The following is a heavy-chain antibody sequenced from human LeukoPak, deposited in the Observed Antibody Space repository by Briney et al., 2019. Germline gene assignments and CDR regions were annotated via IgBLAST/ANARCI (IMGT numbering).Heavy chain of an antibody. CDR2: ISGSGGST. CDR1: GFTFSSYA. V-gene: IGHV3-23*01. D-gene: IGHD2-2*01. J-gene: IGHJ6*02. CDR3: ASTYPYYYYGMDV. Sequence: GGSLRLSCAASGFTFSSYAMSWVRQAPGKGLEWVSGISGSGGSTFYADSVKGRFTISRDKSKNTLYLRMNSLRAEDTAVYYCASTYPYYYYGMDVWGQGTTVTVSS.